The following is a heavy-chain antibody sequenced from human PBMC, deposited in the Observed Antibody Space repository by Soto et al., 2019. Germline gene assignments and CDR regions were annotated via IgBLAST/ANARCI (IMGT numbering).Heavy chain of an antibody. CDR2: INHSGST. Sequence: SETLSLTYTVSGGSIDSGDYYWSWIRQPPGKGLEWIGEINHSGSTNYNPSLKSRVTISVDTSKNQFSLKLSSVTAADTAVYYCARDCGYSSGLYYFDYWGQGTLVTVSS. CDR1: GGSIDSGDY. J-gene: IGHJ4*02. V-gene: IGHV4-34*01. D-gene: IGHD5-18*01. CDR3: ARDCGYSSGLYYFDY.